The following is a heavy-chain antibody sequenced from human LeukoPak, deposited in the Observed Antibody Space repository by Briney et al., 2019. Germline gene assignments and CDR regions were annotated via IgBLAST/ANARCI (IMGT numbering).Heavy chain of an antibody. V-gene: IGHV4-39*01. D-gene: IGHD6-19*01. CDR1: GGSISSSSYY. CDR2: IYYSGST. Sequence: SETLSLTCTVSGGSISSSSYYWGWIRQPPGKGLEWIGSIYYSGSTYYNPSLKSRVTMSVDTSKNQFSLKLSSVTAADTAVYYCARLRIAVAGTDYFDYWGQGTLVTVSS. CDR3: ARLRIAVAGTDYFDY. J-gene: IGHJ4*02.